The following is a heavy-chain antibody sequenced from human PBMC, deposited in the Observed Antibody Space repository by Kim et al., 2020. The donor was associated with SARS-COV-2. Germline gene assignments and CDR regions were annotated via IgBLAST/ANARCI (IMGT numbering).Heavy chain of an antibody. J-gene: IGHJ4*02. V-gene: IGHV4-34*01. D-gene: IGHD6-19*01. CDR3: ARFRSSGWKYYFDY. Sequence: NPSLTSRVTISVDTSKNQFSLKLSSVTAAEPAVYYCARFRSSGWKYYFDYWGQGTLVTVSS.